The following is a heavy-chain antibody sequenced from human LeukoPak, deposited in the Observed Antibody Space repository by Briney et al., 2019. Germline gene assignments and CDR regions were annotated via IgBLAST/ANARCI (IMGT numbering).Heavy chain of an antibody. D-gene: IGHD1-7*01. CDR1: GYTFTSYD. Sequence: ASVKVSCKASGYTFTSYDINWVRQATGQGLEWMGWMNPNSGNTGYAQKFQGRVTMTRNTSISTAYMELSSLRSEHTAVYYCARAPSITGTTPPGYWGQGTLVTVSS. CDR2: MNPNSGNT. J-gene: IGHJ4*02. V-gene: IGHV1-8*01. CDR3: ARAPSITGTTPPGY.